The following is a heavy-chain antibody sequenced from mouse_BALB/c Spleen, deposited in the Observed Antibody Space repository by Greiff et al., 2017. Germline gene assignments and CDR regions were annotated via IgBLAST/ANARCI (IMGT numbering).Heavy chain of an antibody. CDR3: ARETTVVGGAMDY. CDR2: INPSSGYT. V-gene: IGHV1-4*01. D-gene: IGHD1-1*01. CDR1: GYTFTSYT. Sequence: VQLQQSGAELARPGASVKMSCKASGYTFTSYTMHWVKQRPGQGLEWIGYINPSSGYTNYNQKFKDKATLTADKSSSTAYMQLSSLTSEDSAVYYCARETTVVGGAMDYWGQGTSVTVSS. J-gene: IGHJ4*01.